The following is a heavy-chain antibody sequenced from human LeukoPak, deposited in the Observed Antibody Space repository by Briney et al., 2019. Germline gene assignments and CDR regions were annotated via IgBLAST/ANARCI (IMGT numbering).Heavy chain of an antibody. CDR2: ISWDGGST. CDR3: AKGSNYSVYYYYMDV. V-gene: IGHV3-43*01. J-gene: IGHJ6*03. Sequence: PGGSLRLSCAASGFTFDDYTMHWVRQAPGRGLEWVSLISWDGGSTYYADSVKGRFTISRDNSKNSLYLQMNSLRSEDTALYYCAKGSNYSVYYYYMDVWGKGTTVTVSS. CDR1: GFTFDDYT. D-gene: IGHD4-11*01.